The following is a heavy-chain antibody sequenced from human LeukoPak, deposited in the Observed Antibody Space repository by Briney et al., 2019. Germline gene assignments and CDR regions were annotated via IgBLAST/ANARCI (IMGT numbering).Heavy chain of an antibody. D-gene: IGHD1-26*01. V-gene: IGHV3-33*01. CDR3: ARQNTPHGNFDY. CDR2: IWYDGSNK. J-gene: IGHJ4*02. Sequence: GGSLRLSCAASGFTFSSYGMHWVRQAPGKGLEWVAVIWYDGSNKYYADSVKGRFTISRDNSKNALYLQMNSLRAEDTAVYYCARQNTPHGNFDYWGQGILVTVSS. CDR1: GFTFSSYG.